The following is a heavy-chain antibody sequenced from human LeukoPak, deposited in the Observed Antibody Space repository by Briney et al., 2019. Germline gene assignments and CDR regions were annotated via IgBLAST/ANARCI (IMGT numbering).Heavy chain of an antibody. Sequence: PGRSLRLSCAASGFTFSSYGMHWVRQAPGKGLEWVAVISYDGSNKYYADSVRGRFTISRDNSKNTLYLQMNSLRAEDTAVYYCARGGTAMVTFGNYYYGMDVWGQGTTVTVSS. J-gene: IGHJ6*02. CDR1: GFTFSSYG. CDR3: ARGGTAMVTFGNYYYGMDV. V-gene: IGHV3-30*03. CDR2: ISYDGSNK. D-gene: IGHD5-18*01.